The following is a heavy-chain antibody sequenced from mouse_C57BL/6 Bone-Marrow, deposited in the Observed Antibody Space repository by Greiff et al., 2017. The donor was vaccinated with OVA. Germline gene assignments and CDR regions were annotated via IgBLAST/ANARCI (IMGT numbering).Heavy chain of an antibody. CDR2: INPNYGTT. V-gene: IGHV1-39*01. CDR3: ASFYDDDGTFDY. D-gene: IGHD2-4*01. Sequence: VQLKASGPELVKPGASVKISCKASGYSFTDYNMNWVKQSNGTSLEWIGVINPNYGTTSYNQTFKGKGTLTVDQSSSTAYMQLNSLTSEDSAVYYCASFYDDDGTFDYWGQGTTLTVSS. J-gene: IGHJ2*01. CDR1: GYSFTDYN.